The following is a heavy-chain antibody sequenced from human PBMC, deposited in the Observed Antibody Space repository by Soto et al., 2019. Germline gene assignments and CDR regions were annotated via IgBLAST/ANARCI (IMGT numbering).Heavy chain of an antibody. V-gene: IGHV3-64*01. CDR3: ARRARPDFSYIDL. J-gene: IGHJ6*03. D-gene: IGHD6-6*01. CDR2: ISSNGVGR. Sequence: EVQLAESGGGLAQPGGSLRLSCAASGFTLSGYAMDWVRQAPGKGLEYVSGISSNGVGRYYANSVQGRFTISRDNSKNTVYLQMGSLRPEDMAVYYCARRARPDFSYIDLWGKGTPVTGFS. CDR1: GFTLSGYA.